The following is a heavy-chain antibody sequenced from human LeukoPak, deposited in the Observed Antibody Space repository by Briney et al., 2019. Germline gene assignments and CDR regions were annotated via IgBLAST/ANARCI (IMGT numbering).Heavy chain of an antibody. J-gene: IGHJ5*02. CDR3: AREYSSGWPKKSNWFDP. D-gene: IGHD6-19*01. CDR2: IYYSGST. CDR1: GGSISSYY. V-gene: IGHV4-59*01. Sequence: PSETLSLTCTVSGGSISSYYWSWIRQPPGKGLEWIGYIYYSGSTNYNPSLKSRVTISVDTSKNQFSLKLSSVTAADTAVYYCAREYSSGWPKKSNWFDPWGQGTLVTVSS.